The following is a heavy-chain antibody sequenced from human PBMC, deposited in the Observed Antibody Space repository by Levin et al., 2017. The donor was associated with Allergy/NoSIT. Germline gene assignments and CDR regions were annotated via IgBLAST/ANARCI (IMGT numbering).Heavy chain of an antibody. CDR1: GFTVSSNY. D-gene: IGHD3-22*01. CDR3: ARTANYYDSSGYYFGY. J-gene: IGHJ4*02. Sequence: GGSLRLSCAASGFTVSSNYMSWVRQAPGKGLEWVSVIYSGGSTYYADSVKGRFTISRDNSKNTLYLQMNSLRAEDTAVYYCARTANYYDSSGYYFGYWGQGTLVTVSS. CDR2: IYSGGST. V-gene: IGHV3-66*01.